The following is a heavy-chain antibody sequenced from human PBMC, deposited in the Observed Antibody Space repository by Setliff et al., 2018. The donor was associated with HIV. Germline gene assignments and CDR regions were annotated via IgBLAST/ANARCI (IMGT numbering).Heavy chain of an antibody. Sequence: SETLSLTCTVSGGSISSSSYYWGWIRQPPGKGLEWIGTIYYSGSTYYNASLKSRVTISVDTSKNQFSLKLSSVTAADTAVYYCLLSDSSWYPNYYYYMDVWGRGTTVTV. D-gene: IGHD6-13*01. CDR2: IYYSGST. CDR1: GGSISSSSYY. J-gene: IGHJ6*03. V-gene: IGHV4-39*01. CDR3: LLSDSSWYPNYYYYMDV.